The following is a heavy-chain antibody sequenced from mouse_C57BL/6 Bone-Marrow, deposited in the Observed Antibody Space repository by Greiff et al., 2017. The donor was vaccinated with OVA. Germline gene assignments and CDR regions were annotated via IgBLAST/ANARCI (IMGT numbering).Heavy chain of an antibody. CDR1: GFTFSSYA. CDR3: AREANWEYYFDY. Sequence: EVQGVESGGGLVKPGGSLKLSCAASGFTFSSYAMSWVRQTPEKRLEWVATISDGGGYTYYPDNVKGRFTISRDNAKNNLYLQMSHLKSEDTAMYYCAREANWEYYFDYWGQGTTLTVSS. CDR2: ISDGGGYT. D-gene: IGHD4-1*01. V-gene: IGHV5-4*01. J-gene: IGHJ2*01.